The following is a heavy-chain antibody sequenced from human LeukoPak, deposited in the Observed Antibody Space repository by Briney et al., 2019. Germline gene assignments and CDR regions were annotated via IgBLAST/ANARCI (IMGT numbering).Heavy chain of an antibody. J-gene: IGHJ3*02. V-gene: IGHV4-59*01. D-gene: IGHD3-3*01. CDR3: ARAPLIYDFWSGYTQNPPDAFDI. Sequence: SETLSLTCTVSGGSISSYYWSWIRQPPGKGLEWIGYVYYSGSTNYNPSLKSRVTISVDTSKNQFSLKLSSVTAADTAVYYCARAPLIYDFWSGYTQNPPDAFDIWGQGTMVTVSS. CDR1: GGSISSYY. CDR2: VYYSGST.